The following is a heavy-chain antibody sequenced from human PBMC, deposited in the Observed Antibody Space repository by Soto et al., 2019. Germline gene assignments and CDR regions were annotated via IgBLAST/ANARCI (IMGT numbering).Heavy chain of an antibody. CDR1: GTIFSSYT. Sequence: QVQLVQSGAEVKKPGSSVRVSCKASGTIFSSYTISWVRQAPGQGLEWMGRIIPILGETNSAQKFQGRVTLTSDKSTITVYMELNSLRLEDKALYYCARGLGGRIDDCGQGTTGTVSS. D-gene: IGHD3-16*01. J-gene: IGHJ6*02. CDR3: ARGLGGRIDD. CDR2: IIPILGET. V-gene: IGHV1-69*08.